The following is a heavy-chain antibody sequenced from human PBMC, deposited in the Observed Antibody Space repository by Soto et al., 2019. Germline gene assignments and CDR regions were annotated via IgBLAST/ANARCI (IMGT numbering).Heavy chain of an antibody. J-gene: IGHJ5*02. V-gene: IGHV3-53*04. CDR1: GFTVSNNY. Sequence: EVQLLESGGGLVQPGGSLRLSCAASGFTVSNNYMSWVRQAPGKGLEWVSVIFTGGSTYYADSVKGRFTISRHNSKNTLFLQMNSLRADDTAVYYCARDVGEGWFDPWGQGTLVTVSS. CDR3: ARDVGEGWFDP. D-gene: IGHD1-26*01. CDR2: IFTGGST.